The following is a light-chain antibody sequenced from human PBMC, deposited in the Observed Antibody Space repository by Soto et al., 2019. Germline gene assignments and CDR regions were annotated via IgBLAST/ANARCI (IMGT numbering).Light chain of an antibody. CDR2: DAS. V-gene: IGKV1-5*01. Sequence: DIQMTQSPSTLSASVGDRVTITCRASQSISSWLAWXQQKPGXXPXLLIYDASSLESGVPSRFSGSGSGTEFTLTISSLQPDDFATYYCQQYNSYWTFGQGTKVDIK. J-gene: IGKJ1*01. CDR1: QSISSW. CDR3: QQYNSYWT.